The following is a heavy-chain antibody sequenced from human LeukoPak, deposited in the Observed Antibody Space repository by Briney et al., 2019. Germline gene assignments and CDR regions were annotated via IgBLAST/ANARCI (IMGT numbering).Heavy chain of an antibody. J-gene: IGHJ6*02. V-gene: IGHV3-23*01. Sequence: GGSLRLSCAASGFTFSSYAMSWVRQAPGKGLEWVSAISGSGGSTYYADSVKGRFTISRDNSKNTLYLQMNSLRAEDTAVYFCAKGYSYTPYYYYGMDVWGQGTTVTVSS. CDR2: ISGSGGST. D-gene: IGHD5-18*01. CDR1: GFTFSSYA. CDR3: AKGYSYTPYYYYGMDV.